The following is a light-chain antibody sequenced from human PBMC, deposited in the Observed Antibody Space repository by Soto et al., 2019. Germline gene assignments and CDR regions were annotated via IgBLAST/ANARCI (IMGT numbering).Light chain of an antibody. CDR2: DAS. Sequence: EIALTQSPATLSLTPGERATLSCRASQSVSSYLAWYQQKPGQAPRLLIYDASNRATGIPARFSGSGSGTDFTLTISSLEPEDFAVYYCQQRSNCPLNFGGGTKVEIK. CDR3: QQRSNCPLN. J-gene: IGKJ4*01. V-gene: IGKV3-11*01. CDR1: QSVSSY.